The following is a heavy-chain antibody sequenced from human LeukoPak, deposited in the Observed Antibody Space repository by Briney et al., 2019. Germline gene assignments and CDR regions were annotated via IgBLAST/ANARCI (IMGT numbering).Heavy chain of an antibody. CDR2: INWNGGST. CDR1: GFTFDDYG. J-gene: IGHJ4*02. CDR3: VRDGGHDYGGNDY. V-gene: IGHV3-20*04. D-gene: IGHD4-23*01. Sequence: PGGSLRPSCAASGFTFDDYGMSWVRQAPGKGLEWVSGINWNGGSTGYADSVKGRFTISRDNAKNSLYLQMNSLRAEDTALYYCVRDGGHDYGGNDYWGQGALVTVSS.